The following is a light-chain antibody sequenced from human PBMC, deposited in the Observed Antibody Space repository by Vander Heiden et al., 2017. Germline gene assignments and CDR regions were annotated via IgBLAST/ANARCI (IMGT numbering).Light chain of an antibody. CDR2: GAS. CDR1: HSVSSSY. J-gene: IGKJ1*01. Sequence: EMMLTQSPGILSLSRGERATISRRASHSVSSSYLAWYQQKPGQAPRLLIYGASSRATGIPDRFSGSGSGTDFTLTISRLEPEDFAVYYCQQYDSSPWTFGQGTKVEIK. V-gene: IGKV3-20*01. CDR3: QQYDSSPWT.